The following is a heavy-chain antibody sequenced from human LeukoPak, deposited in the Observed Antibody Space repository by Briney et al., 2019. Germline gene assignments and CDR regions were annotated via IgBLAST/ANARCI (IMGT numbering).Heavy chain of an antibody. CDR1: GFTFSSYA. CDR2: ISYDGSNK. Sequence: GRSLRLSCAASGFTFSSYAMHWVRQAPGKGLEWVAVISYDGSNKYYADSVKGRFTISRDNSKNTLYLQMNSLRAEDTAVYYCARDTAAAMDVWGKGTTVTVSS. CDR3: ARDTAAAMDV. J-gene: IGHJ6*04. V-gene: IGHV3-30-3*01. D-gene: IGHD6-13*01.